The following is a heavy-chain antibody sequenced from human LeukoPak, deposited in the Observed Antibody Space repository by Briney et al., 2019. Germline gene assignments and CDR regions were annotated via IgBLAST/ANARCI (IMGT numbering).Heavy chain of an antibody. D-gene: IGHD1-26*01. Sequence: PGGSLRLSCAASGFTFDDYGMSWVRQAPGKGLEWVSGINWNGGSTGYADSVKGRFTISRDNAKNSVDLQMNSLRVEDTAVYYCARVVVGASHAFDIWGQGTMVTVSS. CDR2: INWNGGST. CDR1: GFTFDDYG. V-gene: IGHV3-20*04. CDR3: ARVVVGASHAFDI. J-gene: IGHJ3*02.